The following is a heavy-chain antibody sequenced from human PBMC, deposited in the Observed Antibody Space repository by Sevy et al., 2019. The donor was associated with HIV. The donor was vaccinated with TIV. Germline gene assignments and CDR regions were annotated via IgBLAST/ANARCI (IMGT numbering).Heavy chain of an antibody. Sequence: GGSLRLSCVASGFTFSNAWMSWVRQAPGKGLEWVGRIKSKTDGGTTDYAAPVKGRFTISRDDSKNTLYLQMNSLKTEDTAVYYCTTGGSYRYYYYYYYMDVWGKGTTVTVSS. D-gene: IGHD1-26*01. CDR1: GFTFSNAW. V-gene: IGHV3-15*01. CDR2: IKSKTDGGTT. CDR3: TTGGSYRYYYYYYYMDV. J-gene: IGHJ6*03.